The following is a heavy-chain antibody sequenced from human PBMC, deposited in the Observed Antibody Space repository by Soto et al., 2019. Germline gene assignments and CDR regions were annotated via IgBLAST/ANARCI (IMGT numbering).Heavy chain of an antibody. D-gene: IGHD3-16*01. CDR2: IIPNFGTT. J-gene: IGHJ4*02. CDR3: AIDVGGDATIRY. Sequence: QVQLVQSGAEVKKPGSSVKVSCKASGGSFSNFVISWVRQAPGQGLEWMGGIIPNFGTTNYAQKFQGKVTITADETTRPAYLELSGLTSEDTSVYYCAIDVGGDATIRYWGQGTLVTVSS. V-gene: IGHV1-69*01. CDR1: GGSFSNFV.